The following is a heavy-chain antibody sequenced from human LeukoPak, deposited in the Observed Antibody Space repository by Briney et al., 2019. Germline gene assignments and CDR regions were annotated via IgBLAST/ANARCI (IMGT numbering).Heavy chain of an antibody. CDR2: ITNGGSTI. CDR3: AKASWVSNADAVL. V-gene: IGHV3-11*01. D-gene: IGHD1-1*01. Sequence: GGSLRLSCAASGFTFSDYNMNWVRQAPGKGLEWVSYITNGGSTIHHADSVKGRFTLSRDDSRNTVYLQLNNLRVEDTAVYYCAKASWVSNADAVLWGQGAVVTVSS. CDR1: GFTFSDYN. J-gene: IGHJ4*02.